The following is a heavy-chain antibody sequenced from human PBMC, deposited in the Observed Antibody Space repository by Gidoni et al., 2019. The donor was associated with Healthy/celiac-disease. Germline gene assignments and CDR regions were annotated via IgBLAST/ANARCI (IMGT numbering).Heavy chain of an antibody. CDR1: GFSLSTSGMC. J-gene: IGHJ5*02. D-gene: IGHD3-10*01. Sequence: QVTLRESGPALVKPTQTLTLTCTFSGFSLSTSGMCVSWIRQPPGKALEWLALIDWDDDKYYSTSLKTRLTISKDTSKNQVVLTMTNMDPVDTATYYCARTRITMGRGVTHNWFDPWGQGTLVTVSS. CDR3: ARTRITMGRGVTHNWFDP. CDR2: IDWDDDK. V-gene: IGHV2-70*01.